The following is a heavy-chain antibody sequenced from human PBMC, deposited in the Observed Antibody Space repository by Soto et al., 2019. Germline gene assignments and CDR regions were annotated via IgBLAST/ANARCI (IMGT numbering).Heavy chain of an antibody. J-gene: IGHJ4*01. D-gene: IGHD2-15*01. CDR3: GRVVIAATRHPDFD. CDR1: GGSVNSPNYY. CDR2: IYNSATT. V-gene: IGHV4-39*01. Sequence: PSETLSLTCTVSGGSVNSPNYYWGWIRQPHGKGLEWVGSIYNSATTYYNPSLKTRVTISADTSRNQFSLNLRSVTAADTAMYYCGRVVIAATRHPDFD.